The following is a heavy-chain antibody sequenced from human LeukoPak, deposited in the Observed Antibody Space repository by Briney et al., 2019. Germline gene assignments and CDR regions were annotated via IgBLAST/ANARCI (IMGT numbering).Heavy chain of an antibody. J-gene: IGHJ5*02. CDR3: ARGDYDFWSGSDP. Sequence: GGSLRLSCAASGFTFSSYAMHWVRQAPGKGLEYVSAISSNGGSTYYANSVKGRFTISRDNSKNTLYLQMGSLRAEDMAVYYCARGDYDFWSGSDPWGQGTLVTVSS. CDR1: GFTFSSYA. D-gene: IGHD3-3*01. V-gene: IGHV3-64*01. CDR2: ISSNGGST.